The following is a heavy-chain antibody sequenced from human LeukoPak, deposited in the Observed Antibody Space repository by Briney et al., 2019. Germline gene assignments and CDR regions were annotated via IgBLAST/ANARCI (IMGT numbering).Heavy chain of an antibody. CDR3: SRGAGGGPDDY. CDR1: GFTFSTFA. Sequence: GGSLRLSCAGSGFTFSTFAMRWVRQAPGKELDWVSSIGGGGDAHYADSAKGRFTISRDNAQNTLSLQMNNLRSEDTAIYYCSRGAGGGPDDYWGQGILVTVSS. D-gene: IGHD4-23*01. J-gene: IGHJ4*02. CDR2: IGGGGDA. V-gene: IGHV3-23*01.